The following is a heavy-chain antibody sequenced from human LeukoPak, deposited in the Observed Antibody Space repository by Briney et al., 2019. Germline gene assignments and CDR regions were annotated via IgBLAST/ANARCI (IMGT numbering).Heavy chain of an antibody. CDR2: INSDGSST. Sequence: GGSLGLSCAASGFTFSRYWMHWVRQAPGKGLVWVSRINSDGSSTTYADSVKGRFTISRDNSKNTLYLQMNSLRAEDTAVYYCARDEGYYDFWSGYYTGKMAWWGQGTLVTVSS. D-gene: IGHD3-3*01. CDR3: ARDEGYYDFWSGYYTGKMAW. CDR1: GFTFSRYW. V-gene: IGHV3-74*01. J-gene: IGHJ4*02.